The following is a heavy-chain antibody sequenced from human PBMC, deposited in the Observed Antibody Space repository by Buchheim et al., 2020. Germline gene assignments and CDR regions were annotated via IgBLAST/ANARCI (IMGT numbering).Heavy chain of an antibody. Sequence: QVQLVESGGDVVQPGGSLRLSCAASGFSFGSYGMHWVRQAPGKGLEWVAVISYDGSKNYYVDSVKGRFTISRDNSRNTLYLEMNSLGAEDTAVYYCASHPRSGWYGDYYYGMDVWGQGTT. J-gene: IGHJ6*02. V-gene: IGHV3-30*03. CDR1: GFSFGSYG. CDR2: ISYDGSKN. D-gene: IGHD6-19*01. CDR3: ASHPRSGWYGDYYYGMDV.